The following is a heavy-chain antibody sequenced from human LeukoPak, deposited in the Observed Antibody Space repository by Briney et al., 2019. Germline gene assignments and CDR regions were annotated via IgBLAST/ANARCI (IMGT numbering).Heavy chain of an antibody. CDR2: IRGSGGST. CDR3: AKEDRSSGSRGDYFDY. J-gene: IGHJ4*02. Sequence: PGGSLRLSCAASGFTFSSSAMSWVRQAPGKGLEWVSAIRGSGGSTYHADAVKGRFTISRDNSKNTLSLQMTSLRGEYTAVYYCAKEDRSSGSRGDYFDYWGQRTLGTVSS. V-gene: IGHV3-23*01. CDR1: GFTFSSSA. D-gene: IGHD1-26*01.